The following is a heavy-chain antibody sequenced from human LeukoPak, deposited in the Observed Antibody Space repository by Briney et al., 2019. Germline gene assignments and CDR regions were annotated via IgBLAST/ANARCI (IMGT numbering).Heavy chain of an antibody. V-gene: IGHV4-4*02. Sequence: SETLSLTCAVSGGSISSSNWWSWVRRPPGKGLEGIGEIYHSGSTNYNPSLKSRVTISVDKSKNQFSLKLSSVTAADTAVYYCARISVAGTVSVDYWGQGTLVTVSS. CDR1: GGSISSSNW. J-gene: IGHJ4*02. CDR3: ARISVAGTVSVDY. CDR2: IYHSGST. D-gene: IGHD6-19*01.